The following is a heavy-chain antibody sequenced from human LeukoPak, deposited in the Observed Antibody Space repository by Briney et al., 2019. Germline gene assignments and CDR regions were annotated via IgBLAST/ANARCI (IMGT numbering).Heavy chain of an antibody. CDR2: VSGSGDST. Sequence: HPGGSLRLSCAASGFTFSTYAMSWVRQAPGKGLEWVSAVSGSGDSTYYADSVKGRFTISRDNSKNTLYLQMNTLRAEDTAVYYCAKQRSRWPFEHIDYWGQGTLVTVSS. D-gene: IGHD6-13*01. J-gene: IGHJ4*02. V-gene: IGHV3-23*01. CDR1: GFTFSTYA. CDR3: AKQRSRWPFEHIDY.